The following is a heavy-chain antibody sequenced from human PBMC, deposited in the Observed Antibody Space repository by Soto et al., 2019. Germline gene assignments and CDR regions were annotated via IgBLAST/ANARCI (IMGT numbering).Heavy chain of an antibody. CDR2: ISTYNENT. CDR1: GYTFSRYG. D-gene: IGHD2-15*01. V-gene: IGHV1-18*01. J-gene: IGHJ6*02. CDR3: AREGFCSSGSCALYFHDFFGMDV. Sequence: SVKVSCTASGYTFSRYGISWVRQAPGQGLEWMGWISTYNENTKYAQKFQGRVTMTTDTSTSTAYMELRSLTSDDTAMYYCAREGFCSSGSCALYFHDFFGMDVWGQGTTVTVSS.